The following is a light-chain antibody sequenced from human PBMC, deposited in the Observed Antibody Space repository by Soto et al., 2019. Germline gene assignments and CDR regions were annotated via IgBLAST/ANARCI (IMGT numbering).Light chain of an antibody. CDR2: DAS. CDR3: QQYDYLRT. V-gene: IGKV1-33*01. CDR1: QDINNY. Sequence: DLQMTQSPPSLSASVGDRVTITCQASQDINNYLNWYQQKPGKAPKLLIYDASNLETGVPSRFSGSGSGTDFIFTISSLQPEDIATYYCQQYDYLRTFGQGTKVEIK. J-gene: IGKJ1*01.